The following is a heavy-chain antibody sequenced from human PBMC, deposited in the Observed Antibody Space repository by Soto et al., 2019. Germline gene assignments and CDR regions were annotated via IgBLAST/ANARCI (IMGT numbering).Heavy chain of an antibody. V-gene: IGHV3-23*01. CDR1: GFTFTTYV. Sequence: PGGSLRLSCAASGFTFTTYVMSWVRQAPGKGLEWVSSISGSGGSTYYADSVKGRFTISRDNYKNTLYLQMNSLRAEDTAVYYCAKVLTSSTGTTPFDYWGQGTLVTVSS. J-gene: IGHJ4*02. CDR3: AKVLTSSTGTTPFDY. CDR2: ISGSGGST. D-gene: IGHD1-7*01.